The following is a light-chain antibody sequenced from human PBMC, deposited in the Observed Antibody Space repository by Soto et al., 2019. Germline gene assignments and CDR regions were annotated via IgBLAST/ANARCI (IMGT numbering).Light chain of an antibody. CDR3: QQYNNSLT. CDR1: ESVSSN. CDR2: GAS. Sequence: EIGMTQSPATLSVSPGERATLSCRASESVSSNLAWYQQKRGQAPRLLIYGASTRATGIPARFSGSGSGTEFTLTISSLQSEDFALYYCQQYNNSLTFGGGTKVEIK. J-gene: IGKJ4*01. V-gene: IGKV3-15*01.